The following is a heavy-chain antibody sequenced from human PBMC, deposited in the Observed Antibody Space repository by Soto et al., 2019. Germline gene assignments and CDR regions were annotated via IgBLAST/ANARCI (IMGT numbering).Heavy chain of an antibody. CDR1: GGTFSSYA. V-gene: IGHV1-69*12. CDR2: IIPIFGTA. CDR3: ARDRGPSSGYYPYWFDP. Sequence: QVQLVQSGAEVKKPGSSVKVSCKASGGTFSSYAMTWVRQSPGQGLAWMGGIIPIFGTANYAQKFQGRVTIPADESTSTAYMELSSLRSEDTAVYYCARDRGPSSGYYPYWFDPWGQGTLVTVSS. J-gene: IGHJ5*02. D-gene: IGHD3-22*01.